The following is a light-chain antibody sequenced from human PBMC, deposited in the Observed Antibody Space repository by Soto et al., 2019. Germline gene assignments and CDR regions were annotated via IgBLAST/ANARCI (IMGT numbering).Light chain of an antibody. CDR1: QSISSW. Sequence: DIQMTQSPSTLSASVGYRFTITCRASQSISSWLAWYQQKPGQAPKLLIYHASSLESGVPSRFRGSGSGTEFTLTISSLQPDDFATYYCQQYNTYPWTFGQGTKVDIK. V-gene: IGKV1-5*01. CDR3: QQYNTYPWT. CDR2: HAS. J-gene: IGKJ1*01.